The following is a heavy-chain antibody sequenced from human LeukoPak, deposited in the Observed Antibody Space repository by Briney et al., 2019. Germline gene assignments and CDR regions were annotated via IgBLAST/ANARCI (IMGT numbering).Heavy chain of an antibody. CDR2: LYYSGST. CDR3: ARNYYDGSGYYF. V-gene: IGHV4-39*01. Sequence: PSETLSLTCTASGGSISSSSYYWVWLRQPPGKGLEWIGSLYYSGSTHYKPSLKSRVAIFVDTSKNQFSLRLSSVTAADAAVYYCARNYYDGSGYYFWGQGTQVTVSS. D-gene: IGHD3-22*01. CDR1: GGSISSSSYY. J-gene: IGHJ4*02.